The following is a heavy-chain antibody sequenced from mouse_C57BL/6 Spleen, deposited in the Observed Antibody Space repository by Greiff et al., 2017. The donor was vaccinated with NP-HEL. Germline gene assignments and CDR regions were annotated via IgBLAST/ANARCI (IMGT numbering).Heavy chain of an antibody. J-gene: IGHJ4*01. CDR2: IYPGSGST. D-gene: IGHD2-1*01. CDR3: AIYGNYDAMDY. CDR1: GYTFTSYW. Sequence: VQLQQPGAELVKPGASVKMSCKASGYTFTSYWITWVKQRPGQGLEWIGDIYPGSGSTNYNEKFKSKATLTVDTSSSTAYMQLSSLTSEDFAVYYCAIYGNYDAMDYWGQGTSVTVSS. V-gene: IGHV1-55*01.